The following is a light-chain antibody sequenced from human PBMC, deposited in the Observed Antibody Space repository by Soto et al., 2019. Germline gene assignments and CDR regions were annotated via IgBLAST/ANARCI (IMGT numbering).Light chain of an antibody. Sequence: DIQMTQSPSTVSAYVGDSVTITCRASQSITTWLAWYQQRPGKAPKLLIYDVSSLQSGVPSRFSGSGSGTEFTLTISSLQPDDFATDYCKHYKLYTPWTFGQGTKVEIK. CDR2: DVS. V-gene: IGKV1-5*01. CDR3: KHYKLYTPWT. CDR1: QSITTW. J-gene: IGKJ1*01.